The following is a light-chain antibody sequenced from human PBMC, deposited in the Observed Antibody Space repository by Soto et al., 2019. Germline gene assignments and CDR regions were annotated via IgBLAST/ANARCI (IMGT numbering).Light chain of an antibody. Sequence: DIQMTQSPSSLSASVGDRLTITCQASHDITSYLNWYQHKPGKAPKLLIYDASILEAWVPPRFSGSGSGTDFTLTISGLQPEDVATYYCQHCDYLPIFGPGTTVDFK. CDR2: DAS. CDR1: HDITSY. J-gene: IGKJ3*01. CDR3: QHCDYLPI. V-gene: IGKV1-33*01.